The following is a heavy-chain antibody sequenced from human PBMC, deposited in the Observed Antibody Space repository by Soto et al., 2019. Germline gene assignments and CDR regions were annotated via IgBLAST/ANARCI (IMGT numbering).Heavy chain of an antibody. CDR2: ARNKAHGYTT. J-gene: IGHJ4*02. CDR1: GFTFSDHH. CDR3: ARLIGTSFDL. V-gene: IGHV3-72*01. Sequence: PGGSLRLSCAASGFTFSDHHMDWVRQAPGKGLEWVGRARNKAHGYTTAYAASLKGRFTISRDDSKNSLSLQMNSLKTEDTAVYFCARLIGTSFDLWGQGTLVTVSS.